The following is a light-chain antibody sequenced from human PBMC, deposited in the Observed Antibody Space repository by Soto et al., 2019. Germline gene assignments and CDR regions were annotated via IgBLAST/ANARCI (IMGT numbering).Light chain of an antibody. CDR1: QSVSIN. CDR3: QQYSRSPLT. V-gene: IGKV3D-15*02. CDR2: GAS. Sequence: EIVMTQSPATLSVSQGDRATISCRASQSVSINLAWYQQKPGQVPKLRIYGASTMPYGIPARFSGSGFGTDFTLTISSLQSEDVAVYYCQQYSRSPLTFGGGTKVDIK. J-gene: IGKJ4*01.